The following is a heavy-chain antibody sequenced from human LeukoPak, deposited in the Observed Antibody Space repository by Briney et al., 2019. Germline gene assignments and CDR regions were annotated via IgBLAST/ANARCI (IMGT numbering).Heavy chain of an antibody. CDR2: IYPGDSDT. D-gene: IGHD2-21*02. Sequence: GESLKISCKGSGYSFTSYWIGWVRQMSGKGLEWMGIIYPGDSDTRYSLPFQGQVTISADKSISTAYLQWSSLKASDTAMYYCARSWVTGYGTVLDYWGQGTLVSVSS. V-gene: IGHV5-51*01. CDR1: GYSFTSYW. J-gene: IGHJ4*02. CDR3: ARSWVTGYGTVLDY.